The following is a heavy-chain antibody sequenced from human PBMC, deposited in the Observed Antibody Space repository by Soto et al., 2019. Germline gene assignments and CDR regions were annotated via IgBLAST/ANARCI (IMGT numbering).Heavy chain of an antibody. J-gene: IGHJ3*02. CDR2: INHSGST. V-gene: IGHV4-34*01. CDR1: GGSFSGYY. Sequence: QVQLQQWGAGLLKPSETLSLTCAVYGGSFSGYYWSWIRQPPGKGLEWIGEINHSGSTNYNPSLKSRVTISVDTSKNQFSLKPSSVTAADTAVYYCARDDSDAFDIWGQGTMVTVSS. D-gene: IGHD3-9*01. CDR3: ARDDSDAFDI.